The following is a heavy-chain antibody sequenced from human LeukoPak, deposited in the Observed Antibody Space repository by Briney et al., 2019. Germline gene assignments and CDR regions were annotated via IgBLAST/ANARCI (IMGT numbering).Heavy chain of an antibody. Sequence: PGGSLRLSCAASGFTFSSYGMHWVRQAPGKRLEWVAVISYDGSNKYYADSMKDRFTISRDNSKNTLYLQMNSLRAEDTAVYYCAKGLYSGYDRGMDVWGQGTTVTVSS. D-gene: IGHD5-12*01. CDR1: GFTFSSYG. CDR3: AKGLYSGYDRGMDV. J-gene: IGHJ6*02. V-gene: IGHV3-30*18. CDR2: ISYDGSNK.